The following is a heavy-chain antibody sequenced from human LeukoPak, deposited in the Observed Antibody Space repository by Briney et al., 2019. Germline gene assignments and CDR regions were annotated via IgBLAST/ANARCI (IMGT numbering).Heavy chain of an antibody. CDR2: ISYDGSNK. J-gene: IGHJ5*02. CDR1: GFTFSSYP. V-gene: IGHV3-30*04. CDR3: AGEPPAPQLWSKTGLFDP. Sequence: GGSLRLSCAASGFTFSSYPVHWVRQAPGKGLEWVTLISYDGSNKYYADSVKGRFTISRDNSKNTLYLQMNSLRAEDTAVYYCAGEPPAPQLWSKTGLFDPWGQGTLVTVSS. D-gene: IGHD5-18*01.